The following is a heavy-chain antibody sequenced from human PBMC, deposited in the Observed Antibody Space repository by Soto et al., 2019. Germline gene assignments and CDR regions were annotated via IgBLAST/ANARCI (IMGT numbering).Heavy chain of an antibody. CDR3: ARTLYGDNVDY. Sequence: ASVKVSCKASGYTFTNYDVSWVRQAPGQGLEWMGWINTYNGNTGYAQKFQGRVTMTRNTSISTAHMELSSLRSEDTAVYYCARTLYGDNVDYWGQGTLVTVSS. V-gene: IGHV1-8*02. CDR1: GYTFTNYD. J-gene: IGHJ4*02. CDR2: INTYNGNT. D-gene: IGHD4-17*01.